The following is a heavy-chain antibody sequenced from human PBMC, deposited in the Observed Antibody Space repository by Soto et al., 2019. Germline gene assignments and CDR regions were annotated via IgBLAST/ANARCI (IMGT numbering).Heavy chain of an antibody. Sequence: QVQLQESGPGLVKPSQTLSLTCTVSGGSISSGDYYWSWIRQHPGKGLEWIGYIYYSGSTYYNPSLTRRVTXSXDXXKNQVSLKLSSVTAADTAVYYCARWWSGSRQGFDPWGQGTLVTVSS. D-gene: IGHD3-3*01. CDR3: ARWWSGSRQGFDP. CDR2: IYYSGST. CDR1: GGSISSGDYY. V-gene: IGHV4-31*03. J-gene: IGHJ5*02.